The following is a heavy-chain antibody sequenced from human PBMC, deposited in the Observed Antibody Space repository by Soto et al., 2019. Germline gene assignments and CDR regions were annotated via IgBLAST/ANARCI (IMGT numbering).Heavy chain of an antibody. Sequence: PSETLSLTCTVSGGSISGYYWSWIRQPPGKGLEWIGYIYYSGSTNYNPSLKSRVTISVDTYKNQFSLKLSSVTAADTAVYYCAREWYIVVVGGARPYNWFDPWGQGTLVTVSS. J-gene: IGHJ5*02. V-gene: IGHV4-59*01. CDR1: GGSISGYY. CDR3: AREWYIVVVGGARPYNWFDP. CDR2: IYYSGST. D-gene: IGHD2-21*01.